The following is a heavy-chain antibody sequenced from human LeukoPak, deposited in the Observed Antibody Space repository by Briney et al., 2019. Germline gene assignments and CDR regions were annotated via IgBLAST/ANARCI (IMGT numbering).Heavy chain of an antibody. CDR2: INPNSGGT. J-gene: IGHJ6*03. CDR3: ARAQYYDILTGPYYYYYMDV. V-gene: IGHV1-2*02. Sequence: ASVKVSCKASGYTFTGYYMHWVRRAPGQGLEWMGWINPNSGGTNYAQKFQGRVTMTRDTSISTAYMELSRLRSDDTAVYYCARAQYYDILTGPYYYYYMDVWGKGTTVTVSS. D-gene: IGHD3-9*01. CDR1: GYTFTGYY.